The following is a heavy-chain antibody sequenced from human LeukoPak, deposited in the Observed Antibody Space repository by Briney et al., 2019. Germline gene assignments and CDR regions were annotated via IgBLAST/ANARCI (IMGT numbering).Heavy chain of an antibody. Sequence: GGSLRLSWAAAGFTFSIYTMNWVRQAPGKGLEWVSSFSGSTGYTYYADSVKGRFTISRDNAKNSLYLQMNSLRAEDTAVYYCARDQKNYYYMDVWGKGTTVTVSS. J-gene: IGHJ6*03. V-gene: IGHV3-21*01. CDR2: FSGSTGYT. CDR3: ARDQKNYYYMDV. CDR1: GFTFSIYT.